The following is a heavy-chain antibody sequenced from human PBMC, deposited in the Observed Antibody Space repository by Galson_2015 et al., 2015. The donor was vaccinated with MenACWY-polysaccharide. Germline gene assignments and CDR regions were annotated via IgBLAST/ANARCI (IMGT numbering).Heavy chain of an antibody. CDR2: ISSSSSYI. J-gene: IGHJ6*02. CDR1: GFTFSSYS. Sequence: SLRLSCAASGFTFSSYSMNWVRQAPGKGLEWVSSISSSSSYIYYADSVKGRFTISRDNAKNSLYLQMNSLRAEDTAVYYCARDLGDYYDSSGIMRGYYYYGMDVWGQGTTVTVSS. D-gene: IGHD3-22*01. V-gene: IGHV3-21*01. CDR3: ARDLGDYYDSSGIMRGYYYYGMDV.